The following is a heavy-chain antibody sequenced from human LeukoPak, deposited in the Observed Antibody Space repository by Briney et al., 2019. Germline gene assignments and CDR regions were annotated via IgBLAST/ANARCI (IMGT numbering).Heavy chain of an antibody. CDR1: GFTFSHYY. V-gene: IGHV3-11*04. CDR3: ARGLRGYDSSGYSFDY. D-gene: IGHD3-22*01. J-gene: IGHJ4*02. CDR2: ISSSGSTI. Sequence: AGSLRLSCAASGFTFSHYYMSWLRQAPGKGLEGVSYISSSGSTIYYADSVKGRFTISRDNAKNSLSLQMNSLRAEDTAVYYCARGLRGYDSSGYSFDYWGQGTLVTVSS.